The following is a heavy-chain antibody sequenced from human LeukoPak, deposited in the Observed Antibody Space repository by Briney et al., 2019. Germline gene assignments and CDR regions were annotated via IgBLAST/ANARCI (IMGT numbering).Heavy chain of an antibody. D-gene: IGHD6-13*01. CDR1: GGSISIGSYY. CDR2: IYTSGST. CDR3: ARGGTGYSSSGFEY. V-gene: IGHV4-61*02. Sequence: SETLSLTCTVSGGSISIGSYYWSWIRQPAGKGLEWIGRIYTSGSTNYNPSLKSRVTISVDTSKNQFSLKLTSVTAADTAVYYCARGGTGYSSSGFEYWGQGTLVTVSS. J-gene: IGHJ4*02.